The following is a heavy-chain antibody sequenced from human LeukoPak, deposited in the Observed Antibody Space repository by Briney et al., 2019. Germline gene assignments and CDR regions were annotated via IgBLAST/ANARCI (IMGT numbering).Heavy chain of an antibody. J-gene: IGHJ4*02. Sequence: GGSLRLSCAASGFTFSDHWMSWVRQAPGKGLEWMANIKPDGSEKNYVDSVKVRFTISIDNAKNSLYLQMNSLRGEDTAVFYCARDPEELGATYFDYWGQGTLVTVSS. D-gene: IGHD3-10*01. CDR2: IKPDGSEK. CDR3: ARDPEELGATYFDY. CDR1: GFTFSDHW. V-gene: IGHV3-7*01.